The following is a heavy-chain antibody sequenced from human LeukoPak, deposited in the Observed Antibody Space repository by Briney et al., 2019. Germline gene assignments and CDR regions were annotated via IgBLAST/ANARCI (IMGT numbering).Heavy chain of an antibody. CDR3: ARDYGNYLGYFDY. D-gene: IGHD4-11*01. J-gene: IGHJ4*02. V-gene: IGHV3-7*03. CDR2: IKQDGSEK. Sequence: GGSLRLSCAASGFTFSSYWMSWVRQAPGKGLEWVANIKQDGSEKYYVDSVKGRFTISRDNAKNSLYLQMNSLRAEDTALYYCARDYGNYLGYFDYWGQGTLVTVSS. CDR1: GFTFSSYW.